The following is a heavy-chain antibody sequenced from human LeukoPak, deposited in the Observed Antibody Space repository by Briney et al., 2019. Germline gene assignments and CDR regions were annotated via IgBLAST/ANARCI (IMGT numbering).Heavy chain of an antibody. CDR3: AREDYDSSGYYFDY. CDR1: GGTFSSYT. CDR2: IIPILGIA. D-gene: IGHD3-22*01. V-gene: IGHV1-69*04. J-gene: IGHJ4*02. Sequence: SVKVSCKASGGTFSSYTISWVRQAPRQGLEWMGRIIPILGIANYAQKFQGRVTITADKSTSTAYMELSSLRSEDTAVYYCAREDYDSSGYYFDYWGQGTLVTVSS.